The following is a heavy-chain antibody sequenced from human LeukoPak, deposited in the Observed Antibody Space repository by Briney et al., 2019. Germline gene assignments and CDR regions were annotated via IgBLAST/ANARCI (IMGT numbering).Heavy chain of an antibody. CDR2: ISYDGSNK. CDR1: GFTFSSYE. J-gene: IGHJ5*02. D-gene: IGHD6-19*01. CDR3: ARDGYSSGWYGWFDP. V-gene: IGHV3-30*04. Sequence: GGSLRLSCAASGFTFSSYEMNWVRQAPGKGLEWVAVISYDGSNKYYADSVKGRFTISRDNSKNTLYLQMNSLRAEDTAVYYCARDGYSSGWYGWFDPWGQGTLVTVSS.